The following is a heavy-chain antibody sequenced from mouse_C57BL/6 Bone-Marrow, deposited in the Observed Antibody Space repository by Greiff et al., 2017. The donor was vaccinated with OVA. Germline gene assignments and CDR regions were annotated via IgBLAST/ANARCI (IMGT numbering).Heavy chain of an antibody. CDR3: ARINYWYFDV. Sequence: EVQLVESGGGLVKPGGSLKLSCAASGFTFSDSGMHWVRQAPEKGLEWVAYISSGSTTIYSADTVKGRFTISRDNAKNTLFLQMTSLRSEDTAMYYCARINYWYFDVWGTGTTVTVSS. CDR1: GFTFSDSG. CDR2: ISSGSTTI. V-gene: IGHV5-17*01. J-gene: IGHJ1*03.